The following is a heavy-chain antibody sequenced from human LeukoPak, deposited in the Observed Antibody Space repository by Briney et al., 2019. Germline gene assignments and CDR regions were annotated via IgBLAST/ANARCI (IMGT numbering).Heavy chain of an antibody. CDR2: RYPGDSDT. D-gene: IGHD6-6*01. CDR3: ARHCSSFVY. J-gene: IGHJ4*02. Sequence: GEALQISCKGSGYSLTTYWIGRVRQMPGKGLEWMGIRYPGDSDTRYSPSFQGQVTISAGNSIRTAHLQWRSLKATDAAVYYCARHCSSFVYWAQGTVLTVSS. V-gene: IGHV5-51*01. CDR1: GYSLTTYW.